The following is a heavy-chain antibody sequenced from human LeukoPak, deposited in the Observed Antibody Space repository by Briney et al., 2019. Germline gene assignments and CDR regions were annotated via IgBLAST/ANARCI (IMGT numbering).Heavy chain of an antibody. CDR1: GYTSTSYG. V-gene: IGHV1-18*01. D-gene: IGHD3-10*01. CDR3: ARDTTSGILWFRESFDY. J-gene: IGHJ4*02. CDR2: ISAYNGNT. Sequence: ASVKVSCKASGYTSTSYGISWVRQAPGQGLEWMGWISAYNGNTNYAQKLQGRVTMTTDTSTSTAYMELRSLRSDDTAVYYCARDTTSGILWFRESFDYWGQGTLVTVSS.